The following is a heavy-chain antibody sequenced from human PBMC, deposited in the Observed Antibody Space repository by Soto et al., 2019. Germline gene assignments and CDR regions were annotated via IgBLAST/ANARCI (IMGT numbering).Heavy chain of an antibody. V-gene: IGHV3-23*01. Sequence: GGSLRLSCAASGFTFSSYAMSWVRQAPGKGLEWVSAISGSGGSTYYADSVKGRFTISRDNSKNTLYLQMNSLRAEDTAVYYCAKDPSYYDFWTGGYFDYWGQGTLVTVSS. CDR3: AKDPSYYDFWTGGYFDY. J-gene: IGHJ4*02. CDR1: GFTFSSYA. CDR2: ISGSGGST. D-gene: IGHD3-3*01.